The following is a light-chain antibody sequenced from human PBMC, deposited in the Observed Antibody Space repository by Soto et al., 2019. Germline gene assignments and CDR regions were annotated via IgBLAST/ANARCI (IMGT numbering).Light chain of an antibody. Sequence: EIVMTQSPATLSVSPGERATLSCRASQSVSSDLAWYHQKPGQAPRLLIYGASTRATGIPARFSGSGSGTDFTLTISRLEPEDFGVYYCQQSSRSPITFGQGTRLEIK. CDR3: QQSSRSPIT. CDR1: QSVSSD. V-gene: IGKV3-15*01. CDR2: GAS. J-gene: IGKJ5*01.